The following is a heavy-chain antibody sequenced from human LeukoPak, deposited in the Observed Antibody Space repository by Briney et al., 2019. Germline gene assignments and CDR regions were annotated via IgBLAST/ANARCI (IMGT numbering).Heavy chain of an antibody. CDR1: GGSISSSSYY. Sequence: PSETLSLTCTVSGGSISSSSYYWGWIRQPPGKGLEWIGSIYYSGSTYYNPSLESRVTISVDTSKNQFSLKLSSVTAADTAVYYCARGLSYYGYYFDYWGQGTLVTVSS. V-gene: IGHV4-39*07. CDR2: IYYSGST. J-gene: IGHJ4*02. CDR3: ARGLSYYGYYFDY. D-gene: IGHD1-26*01.